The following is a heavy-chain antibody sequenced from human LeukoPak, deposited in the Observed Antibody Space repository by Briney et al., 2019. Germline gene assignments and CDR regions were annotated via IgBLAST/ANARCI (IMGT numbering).Heavy chain of an antibody. V-gene: IGHV4-34*01. CDR2: INHSGST. D-gene: IGHD2-2*01. CDR3: ARDEQPQGYCSSTSCLNWFDP. CDR1: GGSFSGYY. Sequence: PSETLSLTCAVYGGSFSGYYWSWIRQPPGKGLEWIGEINHSGSTNYNPSLKSRVTISVDTSKNQFSLKLSSVTAADTAVYYCARDEQPQGYCSSTSCLNWFDPWGQGTLVTVSS. J-gene: IGHJ5*02.